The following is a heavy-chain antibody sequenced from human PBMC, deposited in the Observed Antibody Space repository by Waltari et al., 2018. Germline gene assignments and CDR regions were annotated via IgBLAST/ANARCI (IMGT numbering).Heavy chain of an antibody. Sequence: EVQLVESGGGLVQPGGSLNLSCAASGFTFSGSAMHWVRQASGHGLEWVGRIRSKANSDATAYAASVKGRFTISRDDSKNTAYLQMNSLKTEDTAGYYCTRRDYGDYSDYWGQGTLVTVSS. V-gene: IGHV3-73*01. CDR3: TRRDYGDYSDY. CDR1: GFTFSGSA. CDR2: IRSKANSDAT. D-gene: IGHD3-16*01. J-gene: IGHJ4*02.